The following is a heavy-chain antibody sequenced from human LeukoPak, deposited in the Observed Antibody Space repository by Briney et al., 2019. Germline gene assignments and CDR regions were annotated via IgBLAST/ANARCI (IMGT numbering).Heavy chain of an antibody. CDR1: GFTFSSYA. V-gene: IGHV3-30*04. D-gene: IGHD5-18*01. CDR3: ARTFVDTELDYFDY. CDR2: ISYDGSNK. Sequence: GRSLRLSCAASGFTFSSYAMHWVRQAPGKGLEWVAVISYDGSNKYYADSVKGRFTISRDNSKNTLYLQMNSLRAEDTAVYYCARTFVDTELDYFDYWGQGTLVTVSS. J-gene: IGHJ4*02.